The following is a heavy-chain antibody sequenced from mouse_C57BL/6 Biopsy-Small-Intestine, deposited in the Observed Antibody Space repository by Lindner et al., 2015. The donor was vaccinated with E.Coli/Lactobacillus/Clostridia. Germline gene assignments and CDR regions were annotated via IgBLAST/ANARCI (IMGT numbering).Heavy chain of an antibody. CDR3: ARDFGSSYGDYFGY. J-gene: IGHJ2*01. CDR2: IYPRDGST. V-gene: IGHV1-85*01. D-gene: IGHD1-1*01. CDR1: GYTFTSYD. Sequence: VQLQESGPELVKPGASVKLSCKPSGYTFTSYDINWVKQRPGQGLEWIGWIYPRDGSTKYNEKFKGKATLTVDTSSSTAYMELHSLTSEDSAVYFCARDFGSSYGDYFGYWGQGTTLTVSS.